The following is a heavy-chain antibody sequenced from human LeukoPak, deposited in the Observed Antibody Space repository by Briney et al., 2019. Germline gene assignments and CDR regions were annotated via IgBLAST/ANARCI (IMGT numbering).Heavy chain of an antibody. CDR1: GGSISSGSYY. CDR3: ARITDYSDYYYYSMDV. V-gene: IGHV4-61*02. CDR2: IYTSGST. J-gene: IGHJ6*03. Sequence: PSQTLSLTYTVSGGSISSGSYYWSWIRQPAGKGLEWIGRIYTSGSTNYNPSLKSRVTISVDTSKNQFSLKLSSVTAADTAVYYCARITDYSDYYYYSMDVWGKGTTVTVSS. D-gene: IGHD4-11*01.